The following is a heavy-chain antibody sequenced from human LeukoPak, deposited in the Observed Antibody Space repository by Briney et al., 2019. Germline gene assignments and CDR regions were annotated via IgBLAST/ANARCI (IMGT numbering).Heavy chain of an antibody. CDR2: ISGSGGST. CDR1: GFSFSSYW. D-gene: IGHD1-26*01. V-gene: IGHV3-23*01. J-gene: IGHJ3*02. CDR3: AKELSGSRGVGAFDI. Sequence: PGGSLRLSCAASGFSFSSYWMSWVRQAPGKGLEWVSAISGSGGSTYYADSVKGRFTISRDNSKNTLYLQMNSLRAEDTAVYYCAKELSGSRGVGAFDIWGQGTMVTVSS.